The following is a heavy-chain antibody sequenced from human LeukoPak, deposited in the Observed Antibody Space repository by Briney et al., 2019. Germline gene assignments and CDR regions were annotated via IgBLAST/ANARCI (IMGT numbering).Heavy chain of an antibody. J-gene: IGHJ5*02. V-gene: IGHV1-18*01. D-gene: IGHD2-15*01. CDR2: FNPENGNT. CDR1: GYSFVGYG. CDR3: ARDLIPLLNHNWFDP. Sequence: GASVKVSCKASGYSFVGYGITWVRQAPGQGLEWMGWFNPENGNTNYAQKVQGRVTMTADTSTSTSYMELRSLRSDDTAVYYCARDLIPLLNHNWFDPWGQGTLVTVSS.